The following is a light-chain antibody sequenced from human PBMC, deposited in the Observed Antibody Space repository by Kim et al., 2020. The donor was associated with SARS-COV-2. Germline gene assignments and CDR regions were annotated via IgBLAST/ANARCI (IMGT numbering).Light chain of an antibody. CDR3: QQYNSYSLT. Sequence: SSLGDRVAITCRASQRISSWLAWYQQKPGKAPKLLIYDASSLESGVPSRFSGSGSGTEFTLTISSLQPDDFAAYYCQQYNSYSLTFGGGTKVDIK. CDR1: QRISSW. CDR2: DAS. V-gene: IGKV1-5*01. J-gene: IGKJ4*01.